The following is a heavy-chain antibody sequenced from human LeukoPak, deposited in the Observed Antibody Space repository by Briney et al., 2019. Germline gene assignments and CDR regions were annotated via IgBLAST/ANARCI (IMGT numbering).Heavy chain of an antibody. CDR1: GYTFTSYG. CDR3: AGAGWFTFGGVIVIDGFDY. CDR2: ISAYNGNT. Sequence: GASVKVSCKGSGYTFTSYGFNWVRPAPGQGLEWMGWISAYNGNTNYAQKLQGRVSMTTGTSTSTAYMELRSLRYIDTAVYDCAGAGWFTFGGVIVIDGFDYWGQGTLVTVSS. D-gene: IGHD3-16*02. V-gene: IGHV1-18*01. J-gene: IGHJ4*02.